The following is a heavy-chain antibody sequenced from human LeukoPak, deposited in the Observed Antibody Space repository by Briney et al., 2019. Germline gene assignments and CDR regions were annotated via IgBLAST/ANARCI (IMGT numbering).Heavy chain of an antibody. CDR1: GFVLSTYW. J-gene: IGHJ5*02. CDR2: IKQDGSKN. Sequence: PGGSLRLSCAASGFVLSTYWMTWVRQAPGKGLEWVASIKQDGSKNYYVDSVRGRFTVARDNSKNSLSLQMNSLRDEDTALYFCARVQSGDTHIWFVWFVPWGQGTLVSVSS. D-gene: IGHD3-10*01. V-gene: IGHV3-7*04. CDR3: ARVQSGDTHIWFVWFVP.